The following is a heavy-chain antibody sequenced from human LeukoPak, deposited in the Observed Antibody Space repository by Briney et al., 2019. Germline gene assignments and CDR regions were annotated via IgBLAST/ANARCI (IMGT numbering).Heavy chain of an antibody. V-gene: IGHV1-69*01. CDR2: IIPIFGTA. CDR1: GGTFSSYA. Sequence: ASVKVSCKASGGTFSSYAISWVRQAPGQGLEWMGGIIPIFGTANYAQKFQGRVTITADESTSTAYMELSSLRSEDTAVYYCARGGKSGYFRDAFDIWGQGTMVTVSS. CDR3: ARGGKSGYFRDAFDI. J-gene: IGHJ3*02. D-gene: IGHD3-22*01.